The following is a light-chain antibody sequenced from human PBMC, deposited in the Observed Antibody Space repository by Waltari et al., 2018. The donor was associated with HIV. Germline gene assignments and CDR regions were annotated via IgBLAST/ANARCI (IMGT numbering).Light chain of an antibody. CDR3: LLFFRGPRPKWI. J-gene: IGLJ2*01. CDR2: ITD. Sequence: QTVVTQEPSLTVSPGGTVTLTCASNTGAVTSLYYATWFQVKPCHPPPSLIYITDKKHSLTPALLAGSLRGGRVALTLSGALPEDEAEYFCLLFFRGPRPKWIFGGGTKLTVL. CDR1: TGAVTSLYY. V-gene: IGLV7-43*01.